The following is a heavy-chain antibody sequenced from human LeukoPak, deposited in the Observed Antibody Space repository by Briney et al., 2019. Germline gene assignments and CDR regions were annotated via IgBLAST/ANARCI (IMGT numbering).Heavy chain of an antibody. CDR2: IYHSGST. D-gene: IGHD3-22*01. Sequence: SETLSLTCAVSGGSISSSNWWSWVRQPPGKGLEWIGEIYHSGSTNYNPSLKSRVTTSVDKSKNQFSLKLSSVTAADTAVYYCARYYDSSGYRDAFDIWGQGTMVTVSS. CDR3: ARYYDSSGYRDAFDI. CDR1: GGSISSSNW. J-gene: IGHJ3*02. V-gene: IGHV4-4*02.